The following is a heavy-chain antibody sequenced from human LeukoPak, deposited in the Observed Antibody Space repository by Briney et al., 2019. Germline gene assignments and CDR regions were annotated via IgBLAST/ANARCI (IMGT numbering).Heavy chain of an antibody. CDR2: IDYSGST. CDR1: GGSISSYY. D-gene: IGHD6-19*01. Sequence: SETLSLTCTVSGGSISSYYWSWIRQPPGKGLEWIGYIDYSGSTNYKPSLKSRVTISVDTSKNQFSLKLSSVTAADTAVYYCARGGSGWLRPFFDYWGQGTLVTVSS. V-gene: IGHV4-59*01. J-gene: IGHJ4*02. CDR3: ARGGSGWLRPFFDY.